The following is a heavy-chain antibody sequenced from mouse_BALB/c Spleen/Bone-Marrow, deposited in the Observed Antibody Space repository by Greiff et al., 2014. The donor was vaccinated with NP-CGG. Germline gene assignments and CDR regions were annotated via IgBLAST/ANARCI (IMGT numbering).Heavy chain of an antibody. V-gene: IGHV3-1*02. Sequence: DVMLVESGPDLVKPSQSLSLTCTVTGYSITSGYSWHWIRQFPGNKLEWMGYIHYSGITVYDPSLRSRISIARDTSKSQFFLQLNSVTTEDTATYYCARFAGTPYTMDYWGQGTSVTVSS. D-gene: IGHD4-1*01. CDR2: IHYSGIT. J-gene: IGHJ4*01. CDR3: ARFAGTPYTMDY. CDR1: GYSITSGYS.